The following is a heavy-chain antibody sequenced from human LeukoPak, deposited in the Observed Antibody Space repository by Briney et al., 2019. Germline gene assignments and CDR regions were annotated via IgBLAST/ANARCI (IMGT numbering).Heavy chain of an antibody. Sequence: GGSLRLSCAASGFTFSSYSMNWVRQAPGKGLEWVSSISSSSSYIYYADSVKGRFTISRDNAKNSLYLQMNSLRAEDTAVYYCARVTVAAAGMGDYWGQGTLVTVSS. D-gene: IGHD6-13*01. CDR1: GFTFSSYS. V-gene: IGHV3-21*01. CDR2: ISSSSSYI. J-gene: IGHJ4*02. CDR3: ARVTVAAAGMGDY.